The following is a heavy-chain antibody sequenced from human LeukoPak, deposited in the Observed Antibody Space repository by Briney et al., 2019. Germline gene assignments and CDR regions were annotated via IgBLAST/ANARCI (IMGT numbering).Heavy chain of an antibody. CDR1: GFTFSSYW. J-gene: IGHJ4*02. V-gene: IGHV3-7*03. Sequence: GGSLRLSCAASGFTFSSYWMSWVRQAPGKGLEWVANIKQDGSEKYYVDSVKGRFTISRDNAKNSLYLQMNSLRAEDTALYYCASSGYTNYYDNRYYFDYWGQGTLVTVSS. CDR2: IKQDGSEK. D-gene: IGHD3-22*01. CDR3: ASSGYTNYYDNRYYFDY.